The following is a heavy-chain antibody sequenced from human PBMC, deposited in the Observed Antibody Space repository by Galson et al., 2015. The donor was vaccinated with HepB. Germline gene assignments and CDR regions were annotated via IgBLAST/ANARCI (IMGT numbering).Heavy chain of an antibody. CDR2: IKQDGSEK. Sequence: LRLSCAASGFTFSRYWMSWVRQAPVKGLEWVAHIKQDGSEKYYVDSVKGRFTISRDNAKNSLYLQMNSLRAEDTAVYYCARDRMVRGLMGYYYYYGMDVWGQGTTVTVSS. CDR1: GFTFSRYW. V-gene: IGHV3-7*01. J-gene: IGHJ6*02. CDR3: ARDRMVRGLMGYYYYYGMDV. D-gene: IGHD3-10*01.